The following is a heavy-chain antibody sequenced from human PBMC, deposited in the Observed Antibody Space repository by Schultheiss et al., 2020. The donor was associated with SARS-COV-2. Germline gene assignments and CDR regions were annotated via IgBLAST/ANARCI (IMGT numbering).Heavy chain of an antibody. CDR1: GFTFSSYA. D-gene: IGHD6-19*01. Sequence: GGSLRLSCAASGFTFSSYAMSWVRQAPGKGLEWVSAISGSGGSTYYADSVKGRFTISRDNSKNTLYLQMNSLRAEDTAVYYCAREAVAGTTHDCYFQHWGQGNLVTVSS. CDR3: AREAVAGTTHDCYFQH. V-gene: IGHV3-23*01. CDR2: ISGSGGST. J-gene: IGHJ1*01.